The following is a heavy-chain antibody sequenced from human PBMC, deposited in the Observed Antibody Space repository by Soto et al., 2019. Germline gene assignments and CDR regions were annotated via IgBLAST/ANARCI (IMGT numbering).Heavy chain of an antibody. CDR3: ARGRYGDY. CDR2: ISAPNGNT. D-gene: IGHD1-1*01. V-gene: IGHV1-18*01. CDR1: GYAFTTYG. J-gene: IGHJ4*02. Sequence: QVHLVQSGAEVKKPGASVKVSCQASGYAFTTYGITWVRQAPGQGLDRMGWISAPNGNTNYAQKLQGRVTVTRATSTSTAYMELRSLRSDDTAVYYCARGRYGDYWGQGALVTVPS.